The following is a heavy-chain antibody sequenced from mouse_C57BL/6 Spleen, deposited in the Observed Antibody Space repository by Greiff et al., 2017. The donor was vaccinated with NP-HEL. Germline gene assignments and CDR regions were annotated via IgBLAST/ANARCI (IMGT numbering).Heavy chain of an antibody. Sequence: QVQLKQPGAELVKPGASVKLSCKASGYTFTSYWMNWVKQRPGQGLEWIGLIHPNSGSTNYNEKFKSKATLTVDKSSSTAYMQLSSLTSEDSAVYDCARWVLRRDYYAMDEWGQGTSVTVSS. CDR1: GYTFTSYW. V-gene: IGHV1-64*01. D-gene: IGHD2-3*01. CDR2: IHPNSGST. CDR3: ARWVLRRDYYAMDE. J-gene: IGHJ4*01.